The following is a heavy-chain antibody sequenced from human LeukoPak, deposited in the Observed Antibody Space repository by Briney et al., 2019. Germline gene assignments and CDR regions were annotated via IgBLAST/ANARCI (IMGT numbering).Heavy chain of an antibody. Sequence: ASVKVSCKASGYTFTGYYMHWMRQAPGQGLEWMGWINPNSGGTNYAQKFQGRVTMTRDTSISTAYMELSRLRSDDTAVYYCAGGSPLSSGWLDAFDIWGQGTMVTVSS. CDR1: GYTFTGYY. D-gene: IGHD6-19*01. CDR2: INPNSGGT. CDR3: AGGSPLSSGWLDAFDI. J-gene: IGHJ3*02. V-gene: IGHV1-2*02.